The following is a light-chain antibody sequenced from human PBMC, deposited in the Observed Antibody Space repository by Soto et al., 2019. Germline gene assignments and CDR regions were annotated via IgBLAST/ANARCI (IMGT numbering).Light chain of an antibody. V-gene: IGLV2-8*01. J-gene: IGLJ2*01. Sequence: QSALTQPPSASGSPGQSVTISCTGTSSDVGGYNYVSWYQQHPGKAPKVMIYEVTKRPSWVPDRFSGSKSGNTASLTVSGLQAEDEADYYCSSYAGSNTVAFGGGTQLTVL. CDR3: SSYAGSNTVA. CDR2: EVT. CDR1: SSDVGGYNY.